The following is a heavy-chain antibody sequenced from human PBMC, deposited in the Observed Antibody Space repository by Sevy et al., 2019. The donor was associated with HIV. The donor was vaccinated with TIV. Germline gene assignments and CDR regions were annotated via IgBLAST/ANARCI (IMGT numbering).Heavy chain of an antibody. V-gene: IGHV5-51*01. J-gene: IGHJ4*02. CDR2: IYPGDSET. CDR3: ARLPVAAAGLYYSDF. D-gene: IGHD6-13*01. CDR1: GYSFDNNW. Sequence: GESLKISCTGSGYSFDNNWIGWVRQMPGKGLEWMGIIYPGDSETTYSPSFQGRVTISVDKSITTAYLQWSSLKASDTAIYYCARLPVAAAGLYYSDFWGQGTLVTVSS.